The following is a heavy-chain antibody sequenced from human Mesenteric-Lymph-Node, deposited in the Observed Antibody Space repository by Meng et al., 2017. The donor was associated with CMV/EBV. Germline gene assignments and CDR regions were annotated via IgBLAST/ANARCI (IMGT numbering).Heavy chain of an antibody. J-gene: IGHJ4*02. CDR1: GFTFSNYA. D-gene: IGHD1-26*01. CDR3: ARDLGGTLDY. V-gene: IGHV3-66*02. Sequence: GESLKISCAASGFTFSNYAMSWVRQAPGKGLEWVSVIYNDGRSNYADSVKGRFTISRDNSKNTLYLQMNSLRVEDTAVYYCARDLGGTLDYWGQGTLVTVSS. CDR2: IYNDGRS.